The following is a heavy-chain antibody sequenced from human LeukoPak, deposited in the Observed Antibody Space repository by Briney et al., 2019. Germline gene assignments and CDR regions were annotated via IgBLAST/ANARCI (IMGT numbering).Heavy chain of an antibody. D-gene: IGHD5-12*01. Sequence: PGGSLRLSCAASGFTFSSYSMNWVRQAPGKGLEWVSSISSSSSYIYYADSVKGRFTISRDNAKNSLYLQMNSPRAEDTAVYYCARDVSSYGAPFDAFDIWGQGTMVTVSS. V-gene: IGHV3-21*01. CDR1: GFTFSSYS. J-gene: IGHJ3*02. CDR3: ARDVSSYGAPFDAFDI. CDR2: ISSSSSYI.